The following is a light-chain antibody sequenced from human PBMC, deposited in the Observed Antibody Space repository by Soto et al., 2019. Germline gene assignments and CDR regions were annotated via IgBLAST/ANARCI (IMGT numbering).Light chain of an antibody. J-gene: IGKJ1*01. CDR3: QQYGSLSWT. Sequence: EIVMTPSPATLSVSPGERATLSCRASQSISDNLAWYQQKPGQAPRIIIFGASGRATGIPDRFSGSGSGTDFTLTISRLEPEDFAVYYCQQYGSLSWTFGQGTKVDIK. CDR2: GAS. CDR1: QSISDN. V-gene: IGKV3-20*01.